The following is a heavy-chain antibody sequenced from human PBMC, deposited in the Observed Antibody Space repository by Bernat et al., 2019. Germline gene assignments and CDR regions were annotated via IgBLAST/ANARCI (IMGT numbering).Heavy chain of an antibody. CDR3: ARAALQGVVRNNWFDP. Sequence: QLQLQESGPGLVKPSETLSLTCTVSGGSISSSSYYWGWIRQPPGKGLEWIGSIYYSGSTYYNPSLKSRVTISVDTSKNQFSLKLSSVTAADTAVYYCARAALQGVVRNNWFDPWGQGTLVTVSS. CDR1: GGSISSSSYY. CDR2: IYYSGST. D-gene: IGHD3-3*01. J-gene: IGHJ5*02. V-gene: IGHV4-39*01.